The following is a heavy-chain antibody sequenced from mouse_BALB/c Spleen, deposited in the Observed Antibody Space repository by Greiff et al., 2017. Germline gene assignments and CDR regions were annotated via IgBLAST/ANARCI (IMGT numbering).Heavy chain of an antibody. V-gene: IGHV1-9*01. Sequence: VQLQQSGAELMKPGASVKISCKATGYTFSSYWIEWVKQRPGHGLEWIGEILPGSGSTNYNEKFKGKATFTADTSSNTAYMQLSSLTSEDSAVYYCAREDYYGSRDYWGQGTSVTVSS. J-gene: IGHJ4*01. CDR1: GYTFSSYW. D-gene: IGHD1-1*01. CDR3: AREDYYGSRDY. CDR2: ILPGSGST.